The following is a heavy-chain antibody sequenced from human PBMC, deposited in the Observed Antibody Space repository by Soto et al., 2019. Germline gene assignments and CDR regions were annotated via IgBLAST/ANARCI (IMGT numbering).Heavy chain of an antibody. CDR3: ATPHSGSVNWFVP. CDR1: GFTFSSYA. V-gene: IGHV3-74*01. J-gene: IGHJ5*02. D-gene: IGHD1-26*01. Sequence: GGSLRLSCAASGFTFSSYAMSWVRQAPGKGLVWVSRFKSDGSSTSYADSVKGRFIISRDNAKNTLYLQMNSLRVEDTAVYYCATPHSGSVNWFVPWGPGTLVTVSS. CDR2: FKSDGSST.